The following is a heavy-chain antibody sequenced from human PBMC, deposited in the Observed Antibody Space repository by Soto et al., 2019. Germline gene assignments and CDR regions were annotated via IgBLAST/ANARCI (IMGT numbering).Heavy chain of an antibody. V-gene: IGHV3-48*02. CDR3: ASTVVSNDYVWGSYRTYYFDY. J-gene: IGHJ4*02. CDR2: ISSSSSTI. CDR1: GFTFSSYS. D-gene: IGHD3-16*02. Sequence: GGSLRLSCAASGFTFSSYSMNWVRQAPGKGLEWVSYISSSSSTIYYADSVKGRFTISRDNAKNSLYLQMNSLRDEDTAVYYCASTVVSNDYVWGSYRTYYFDYWGQGTLVTVSS.